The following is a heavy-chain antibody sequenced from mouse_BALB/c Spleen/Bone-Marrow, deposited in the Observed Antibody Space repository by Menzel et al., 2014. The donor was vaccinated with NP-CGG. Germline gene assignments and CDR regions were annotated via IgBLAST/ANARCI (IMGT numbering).Heavy chain of an antibody. D-gene: IGHD2-14*01. CDR3: IRGNYRYSWFAY. CDR1: GYTFTDYE. Sequence: QVQLQQSGAELVRPGASVTLSCKALGYTFTDYEMHWVKLTPVNGLEWIGAIHPGSGNTAYNQKFKGKATLTADKSSSTAYMELSSLTSEDSAVYYCIRGNYRYSWFAYWAEGLWSLSLQ. J-gene: IGHJ3*01. V-gene: IGHV1-15*01. CDR2: IHPGSGNT.